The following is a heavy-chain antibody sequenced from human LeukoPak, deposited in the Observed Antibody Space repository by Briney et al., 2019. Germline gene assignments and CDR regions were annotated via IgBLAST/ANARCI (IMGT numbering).Heavy chain of an antibody. CDR3: ATRIAADTAFDI. V-gene: IGHV1-2*02. CDR1: GYTFTGYY. D-gene: IGHD6-13*01. J-gene: IGHJ3*02. CDR2: INPNSGGT. Sequence: ASVKVSCKASGYTFTGYYMHWVRQAPGQGLEWMGWINPNSGGTNYAQKFQGRVTMTRDTSISTAYMELSRLRSDDTAVYYCATRIAADTAFDIWGQGTMVTVSS.